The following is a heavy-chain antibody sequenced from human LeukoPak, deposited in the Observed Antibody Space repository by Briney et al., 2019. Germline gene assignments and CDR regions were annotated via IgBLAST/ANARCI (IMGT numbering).Heavy chain of an antibody. CDR3: ARESDKTNYYYYYYMDV. CDR2: YYSGST. D-gene: IGHD1-14*01. Sequence: YYSGSTNYNPSLKSRVTILVDTSKNQFSLKLSSGAASDTAVYYCARESDKTNYYYYYYMDVWGKGTTVTVSS. J-gene: IGHJ6*03. V-gene: IGHV4-59*01.